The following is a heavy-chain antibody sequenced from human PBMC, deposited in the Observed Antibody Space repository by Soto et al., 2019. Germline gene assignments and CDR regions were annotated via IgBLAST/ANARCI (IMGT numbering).Heavy chain of an antibody. Sequence: QLQLQESGSGLVKPSQTLSLTCGVSGGYISSGDYSWSWIRQAPGKGLEWIGSIHDSGRTYYSPSLKSRVTLSADRSKNQFSLNLSSVTAADTAVYYCARGRGGYSYGRDLYYFDYRGQGTLVTVSS. J-gene: IGHJ4*02. V-gene: IGHV4-30-2*01. CDR1: GGYISSGDYS. CDR2: IHDSGRT. CDR3: ARGRGGYSYGRDLYYFDY. D-gene: IGHD5-18*01.